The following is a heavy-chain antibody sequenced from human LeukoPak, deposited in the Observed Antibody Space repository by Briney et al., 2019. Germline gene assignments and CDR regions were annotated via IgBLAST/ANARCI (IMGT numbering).Heavy chain of an antibody. CDR3: AKEAASPPEDWFDH. J-gene: IGHJ5*02. Sequence: GGSLRLSCAASGFTFSSYGMHWVRQAPGKGLEWVAFIRYDGSNKYYADSVKGRFTISRDNSKNTLYLQMNSLRAEATAVYYCAKEAASPPEDWFDHWGQGTLVTVSS. CDR2: IRYDGSNK. V-gene: IGHV3-30*02. CDR1: GFTFSSYG. D-gene: IGHD6-25*01.